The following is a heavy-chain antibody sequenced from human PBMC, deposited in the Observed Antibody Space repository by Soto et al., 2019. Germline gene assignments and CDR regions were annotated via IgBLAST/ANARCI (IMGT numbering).Heavy chain of an antibody. CDR1: GGSISSGGYY. D-gene: IGHD6-13*01. Sequence: QVQLQESGPGLVKPSQTLSLTCTVSGGSISSGGYYWSWIRQHPGKGLEWIGYIYYSGSTYYNPSLKSRVTISVATSKIQFSLNLTSVTAADTAVYYCARERIAAAAIYWGQGTLVTVSA. CDR2: IYYSGST. CDR3: ARERIAAAAIY. J-gene: IGHJ4*02. V-gene: IGHV4-31*03.